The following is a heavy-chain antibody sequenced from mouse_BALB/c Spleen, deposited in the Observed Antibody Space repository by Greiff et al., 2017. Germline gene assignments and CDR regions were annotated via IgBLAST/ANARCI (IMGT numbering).Heavy chain of an antibody. D-gene: IGHD3-2*01. V-gene: IGHV1S127*01. Sequence: VQLQQPGAELVKPGASVKMSCKASGYTFTSYWMHWVKQRPGQGLEWIGTIDPSDSYTSYNQKFKGKATLTVDTSSSTAYMQLSSLTSEDSAVYYCTRSKTARATVAMDYWGQGTSVTVSS. CDR1: GYTFTSYW. J-gene: IGHJ4*01. CDR2: IDPSDSYT. CDR3: TRSKTARATVAMDY.